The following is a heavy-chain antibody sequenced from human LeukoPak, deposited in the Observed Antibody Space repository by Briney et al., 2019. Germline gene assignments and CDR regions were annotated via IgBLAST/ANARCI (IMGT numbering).Heavy chain of an antibody. Sequence: GGSLRLSCAASGFTFSSYAMSWVRQAPGKGLEWVSAISGSGGSTYYADSVKGRFTISRDNAKNSLYLQMNSLRAEDSAVYYCARDLVAAGEIDWGQGTLVTVSS. J-gene: IGHJ4*02. CDR3: ARDLVAAGEID. D-gene: IGHD6-13*01. V-gene: IGHV3-23*01. CDR1: GFTFSSYA. CDR2: ISGSGGST.